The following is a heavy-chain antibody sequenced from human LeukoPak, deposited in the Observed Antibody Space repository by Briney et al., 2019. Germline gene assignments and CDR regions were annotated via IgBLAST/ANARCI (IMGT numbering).Heavy chain of an antibody. CDR3: ARDTADDAFDI. CDR2: SGPGGSPT. V-gene: IGHV3-48*04. J-gene: IGHJ3*02. CDR1: GFTFSSYA. Sequence: GGSLRLSCAASGFTFSSYAMSWVRQAPGKGLEWVSYSGPGGSPTHYADSVKGRFTISRDNAKNTLYLQMNSLRAEDTAVYYCARDTADDAFDIWGQGTMVTVSS.